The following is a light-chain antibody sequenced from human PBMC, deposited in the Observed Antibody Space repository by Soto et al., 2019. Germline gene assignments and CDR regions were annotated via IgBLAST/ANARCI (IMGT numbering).Light chain of an antibody. J-gene: IGLJ3*02. CDR1: SGSVSTNYY. Sequence: QAVVTQEPSFSVSPGGTVTLTFGLSSGSVSTNYYPSWYQQTPGQAPRTLIYSTDTRSSGVPDRFSGSILGNKAALTITGAQADDESDYFCVLYVGGGIWFGGGTKLTVL. V-gene: IGLV8-61*01. CDR3: VLYVGGGIW. CDR2: STD.